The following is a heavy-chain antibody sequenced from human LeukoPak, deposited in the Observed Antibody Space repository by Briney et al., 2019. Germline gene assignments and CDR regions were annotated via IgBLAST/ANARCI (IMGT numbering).Heavy chain of an antibody. CDR3: ARDRVAATLYYYYGMDV. D-gene: IGHD2-15*01. CDR1: GGSISSSNW. J-gene: IGHJ6*02. V-gene: IGHV4-4*02. CDR2: IYHSGST. Sequence: SETLSLTCAVSGGSISSSNWWSWVRQPPGKGLEWIGEIYHSGSTNYNPSLKSRVTISVDKSKNQFSLKLSSVTAADTAVYYCARDRVAATLYYYYGMDVWGQGTTVTVSS.